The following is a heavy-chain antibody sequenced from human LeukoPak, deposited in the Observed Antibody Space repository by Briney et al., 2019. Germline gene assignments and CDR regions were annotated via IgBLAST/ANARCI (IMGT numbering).Heavy chain of an antibody. V-gene: IGHV3-23*01. J-gene: IGHJ4*02. CDR1: GFTFGSYA. CDR3: AKAPTATYYYGSGRLDY. Sequence: GGSLRLSCAASGFTFGSYAMSWVRQAPGKGLEWVSAISGSGGSTYYADSVKGRFTISRDNSKNTLYLQMNSLRAEDTAVYYCAKAPTATYYYGSGRLDYWGQGTLVTVSS. D-gene: IGHD3-10*01. CDR2: ISGSGGST.